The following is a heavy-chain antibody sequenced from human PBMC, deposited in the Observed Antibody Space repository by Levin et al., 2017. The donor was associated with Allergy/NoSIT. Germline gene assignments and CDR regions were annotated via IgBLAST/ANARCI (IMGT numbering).Heavy chain of an antibody. CDR1: GISINGDSSF. D-gene: IGHD5-12*01. CDR3: ARGVDYPKPFDP. V-gene: IGHV4-30-4*01. J-gene: IGHJ5*02. CDR2: IYYSGST. Sequence: QSQTLSLTCSVSGISINGDSSFWSWIRQPPGKGLEWIGYIYYSGSTHYDPSLKSRLTISVDTSMNHFSLTLASVTAADTAVYYCARGVDYPKPFDPWGQGILVTVSS.